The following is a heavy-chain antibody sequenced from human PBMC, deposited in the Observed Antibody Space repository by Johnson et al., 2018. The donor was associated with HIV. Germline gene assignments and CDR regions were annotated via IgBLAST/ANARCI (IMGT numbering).Heavy chain of an antibody. Sequence: QVQLVESGGGVVQPGRSLRLSCAASGFTFSSYGMHWVRRAPGKGLEWVAVISYDGSTKYYADSVKGRFTVSRDNSKNTLYLQMNSLRPEDTAVYYCAKERQLVRAFDIWGQGTMVTVSS. CDR2: ISYDGSTK. D-gene: IGHD6-6*01. CDR1: GFTFSSYG. V-gene: IGHV3-30*18. J-gene: IGHJ3*02. CDR3: AKERQLVRAFDI.